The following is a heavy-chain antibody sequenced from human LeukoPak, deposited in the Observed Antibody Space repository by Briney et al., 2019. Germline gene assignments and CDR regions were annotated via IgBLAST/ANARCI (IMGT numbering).Heavy chain of an antibody. J-gene: IGHJ4*02. CDR1: GYTFTSYY. CDR3: ARSARDSSGYYFIR. Sequence: SVKVSCKASGYTFTSYYMHWVRQAPGQGLEWMGGIIPIFGTANYAQKFQGRVTITADESTSTAYMELSSLRSEDTAVYYCARSARDSSGYYFIRWGQGTLVTVSS. D-gene: IGHD3-22*01. CDR2: IIPIFGTA. V-gene: IGHV1-69*13.